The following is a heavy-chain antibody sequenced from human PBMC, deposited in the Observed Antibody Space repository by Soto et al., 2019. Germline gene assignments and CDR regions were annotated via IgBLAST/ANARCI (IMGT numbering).Heavy chain of an antibody. J-gene: IGHJ6*02. CDR3: ARDLWGYCGADCYPLDV. Sequence: SDTLSRTCTVTGGSISSSSYYWGWIRQPPGKGLEWIGSIYYSGSTYYNPSLKSRVSISVDTSKNQFSLKLTSVTAADTAVYYCARDLWGYCGADCYPLDVRGQGTTVT. CDR1: GGSISSSSYY. D-gene: IGHD2-21*02. CDR2: IYYSGST. V-gene: IGHV4-39*02.